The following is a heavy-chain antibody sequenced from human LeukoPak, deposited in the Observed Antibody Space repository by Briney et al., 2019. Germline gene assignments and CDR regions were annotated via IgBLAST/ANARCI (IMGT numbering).Heavy chain of an antibody. Sequence: ASVKVSCKASGYTFTTYALHWVRQAPGQRLERMPWINVGNGNTKYSQKFQGRVTISRDTSASTAYMEVRSLRSEDTAVYYCARDPTAGSRDWYAWFDPWGQGTLVTVSS. CDR1: GYTFTTYA. J-gene: IGHJ5*02. V-gene: IGHV1-3*01. CDR3: ARDPTAGSRDWYAWFDP. D-gene: IGHD6-19*01. CDR2: INVGNGNT.